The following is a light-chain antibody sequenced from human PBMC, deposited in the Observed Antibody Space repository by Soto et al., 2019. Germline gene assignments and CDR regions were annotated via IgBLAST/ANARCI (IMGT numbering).Light chain of an antibody. CDR3: MQALQIPWT. Sequence: DIVMTQSPLSLPVTPGEPASISCRSSQSLLHNDGYNFLGWYLQKPGQSPQLLIYLGSNRASGVPDMFSGSGSGTDFTLKISRVEADDVGVYYCMQALQIPWTFGQGTKVEIK. CDR2: LGS. CDR1: QSLLHNDGYNF. J-gene: IGKJ1*01. V-gene: IGKV2-28*01.